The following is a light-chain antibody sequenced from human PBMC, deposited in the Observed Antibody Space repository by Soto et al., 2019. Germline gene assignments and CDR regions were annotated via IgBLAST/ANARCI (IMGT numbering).Light chain of an antibody. CDR3: QSYDSSLSGVV. Sequence: QSVLTQPPSVSGAPGQRVTISCTGSSSNIGAGYDVHWYQQFPGTAPKLLIYGNSNRPSGVPDRFSGSKSGTSASLAITGLQAEDEADYYCQSYDSSLSGVVFGGWTKVTVL. J-gene: IGLJ2*01. CDR2: GNS. CDR1: SSNIGAGYD. V-gene: IGLV1-40*01.